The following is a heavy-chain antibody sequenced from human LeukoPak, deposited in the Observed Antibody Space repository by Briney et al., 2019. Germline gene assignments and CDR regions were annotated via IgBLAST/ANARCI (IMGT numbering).Heavy chain of an antibody. V-gene: IGHV4-31*01. CDR3: ARSFIAPRQPSNNWFDP. D-gene: IGHD6-6*01. CDR2: INYSEST. CDR1: GGSISNGIYY. J-gene: IGHJ5*02. Sequence: SQTLSLTCTVSGGSISNGIYYWSWLPQHPGKGLDCIEYINYSESTYYNTSLKRPFTISLYTSKDQFPLKLTSVSAADTAVYYCARSFIAPRQPSNNWFDPWGQGTQVTVSS.